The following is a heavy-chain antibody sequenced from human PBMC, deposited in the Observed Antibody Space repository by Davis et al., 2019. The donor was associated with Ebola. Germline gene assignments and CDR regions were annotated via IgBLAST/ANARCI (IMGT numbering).Heavy chain of an antibody. Sequence: SGPTLVKPTQTLTLTCTFSGFSLSTSGMRVSWIRQPPGKALEWLAIIYRDDDKRYSPSLKSRLTITKDTSKNQVVLTVTNMDHVDTATYYCAKFRSDDAFDVWGPGTMVTVSS. CDR2: IYRDDDK. CDR3: AKFRSDDAFDV. J-gene: IGHJ3*01. CDR1: GFSLSTSGMR. V-gene: IGHV2-5*08.